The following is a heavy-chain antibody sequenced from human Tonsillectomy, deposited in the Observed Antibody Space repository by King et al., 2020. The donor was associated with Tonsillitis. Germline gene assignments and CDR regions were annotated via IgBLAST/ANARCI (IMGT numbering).Heavy chain of an antibody. CDR3: NYFDP. D-gene: IGHD3-22*01. CDR2: IYTSGST. CDR1: GGSISSYY. J-gene: IGHJ5*02. V-gene: IGHV4-4*07. Sequence: VQLQESGPGLVKPSETLSLTCTVSGGSISSYYWSWIRQPAGKGLEWIWRIYTSGSTNYNPSLKSRVTMSVDTSKNQFSLKLRSVTAYYDSSGYHNYFDPWGQGTLVTVSS.